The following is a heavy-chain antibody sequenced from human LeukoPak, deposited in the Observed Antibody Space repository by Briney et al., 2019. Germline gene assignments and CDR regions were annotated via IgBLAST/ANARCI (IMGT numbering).Heavy chain of an antibody. J-gene: IGHJ4*02. Sequence: PGGSLRLSCAASGFSFSSYEMNWVRQAPGKGLEWVSNISPSGSTKYYADSVKGRFTVSRDNAKNSLYLQVNSLRAGDTGVYYCTKLAVASADSWGQGTLVTVSS. CDR1: GFSFSSYE. V-gene: IGHV3-48*03. CDR3: TKLAVASADS. CDR2: ISPSGSTK. D-gene: IGHD6-19*01.